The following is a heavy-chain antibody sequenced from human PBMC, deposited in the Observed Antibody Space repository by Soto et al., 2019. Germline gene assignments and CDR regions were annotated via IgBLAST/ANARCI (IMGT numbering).Heavy chain of an antibody. CDR2: IYYSVIT. Sequence: PSETLSPTCTVSGGSLTSYLYYCSWIRQPPGKGLELIGYIYYSVITRYNPSLETRITFSVDMSTNQFSLKLSPVTDADTAVYFCARSHSVNNRPSYDAFDIRVLGRMVT. V-gene: IGHV4-61*01. CDR3: ARSHSVNNRPSYDAFDI. J-gene: IGHJ3*02. CDR1: GGSLTSYLYY. D-gene: IGHD1-26*01.